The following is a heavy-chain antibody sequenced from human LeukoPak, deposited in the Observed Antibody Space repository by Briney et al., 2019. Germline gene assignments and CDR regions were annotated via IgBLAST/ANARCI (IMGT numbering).Heavy chain of an antibody. J-gene: IGHJ6*03. V-gene: IGHV3-7*01. Sequence: GGALRLSCAASGCTFSRYWMSWVGQAPGKGLEGVAKIKQDGSEKYYVDSVKGRFTISRDNAKNSLYLQMNSLRAEDTAVYYCARDRLGRITIFGVVIKGRDYYYYMDVWGQGTTVTVSS. CDR1: GCTFSRYW. CDR2: IKQDGSEK. D-gene: IGHD3-3*01. CDR3: ARDRLGRITIFGVVIKGRDYYYYMDV.